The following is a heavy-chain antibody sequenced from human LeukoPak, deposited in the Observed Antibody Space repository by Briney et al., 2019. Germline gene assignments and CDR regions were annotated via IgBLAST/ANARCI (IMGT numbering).Heavy chain of an antibody. V-gene: IGHV3-23*01. CDR1: GFTFSSYA. CDR3: AKDGREWPRSLDY. J-gene: IGHJ4*02. Sequence: GGSLRLSCAASGFTFSSYAMSWVRQAPGKGLEWVSGISGSGGSTYCADSVKGRFTISRDNSKNTLYLQMNSLRAEDAAVYYCAKDGREWPRSLDYWGQGTLVTVSS. D-gene: IGHD5-12*01. CDR2: ISGSGGST.